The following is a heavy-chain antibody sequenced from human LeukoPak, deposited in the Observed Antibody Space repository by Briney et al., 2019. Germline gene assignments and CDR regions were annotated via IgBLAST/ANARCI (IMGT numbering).Heavy chain of an antibody. J-gene: IGHJ6*03. CDR1: GYTFTSYD. V-gene: IGHV1-8*03. Sequence: GASVKVSCKASGYTFTSYDINWVRQATGQGLEWMGWMNPNSGNTGYAQKFQGRVTITRNTSISTAYMELSSLRSEDTAVYYCARGVDCSSTSCYGPLDYYYYYMDVWGKGTTVTVSS. CDR2: MNPNSGNT. D-gene: IGHD2-2*01. CDR3: ARGVDCSSTSCYGPLDYYYYYMDV.